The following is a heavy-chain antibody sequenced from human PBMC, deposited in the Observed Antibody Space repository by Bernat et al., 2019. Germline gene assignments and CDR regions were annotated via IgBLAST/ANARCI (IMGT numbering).Heavy chain of an antibody. V-gene: IGHV3-33*01. CDR3: AREAGLIEYCFDY. CDR2: IWYDGSNN. D-gene: IGHD6-19*01. CDR1: GFTFSSYG. J-gene: IGHJ4*02. Sequence: QVQLVESGGGVVQPGRSLRLSCAASGFTFSSYGMHWVRQAPGKGLEWVAVIWYDGSNNYYADSVTGLFTITSDNSKNTLYLQMNSLRAEDTAVYYCAREAGLIEYCFDYWGQGTLVTVSS.